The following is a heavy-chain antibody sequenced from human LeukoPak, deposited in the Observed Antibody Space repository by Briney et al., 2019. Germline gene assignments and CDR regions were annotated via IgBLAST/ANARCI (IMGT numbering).Heavy chain of an antibody. D-gene: IGHD3-22*01. CDR3: ARFVYYYDSSGYYSAPDY. CDR2: ISAYNGNT. V-gene: IGHV1-18*01. Sequence: ASVKVSCSASGYTFTSYGISWVRQAPGQGLEWMGWISAYNGNTNYAQKLQGRVTMTTDTSTSTAYMELRSLRSDDTAVYYCARFVYYYDSSGYYSAPDYWGQGTLVTVSS. J-gene: IGHJ4*02. CDR1: GYTFTSYG.